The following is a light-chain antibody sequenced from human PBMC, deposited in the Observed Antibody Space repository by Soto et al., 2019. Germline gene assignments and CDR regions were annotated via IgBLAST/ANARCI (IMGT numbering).Light chain of an antibody. CDR1: QSVSSSH. CDR3: HQYGTLGT. Sequence: EIALTQSPGTLSLSPGERATLSCRASQSVSSSHLAWYQQKPGQAPRLLIYGASSRATGIPDRFSGSGSGTDFTLTISRLEPEDFAVYFCHQYGTLGTFGQGTKVEIK. V-gene: IGKV3-20*01. CDR2: GAS. J-gene: IGKJ1*01.